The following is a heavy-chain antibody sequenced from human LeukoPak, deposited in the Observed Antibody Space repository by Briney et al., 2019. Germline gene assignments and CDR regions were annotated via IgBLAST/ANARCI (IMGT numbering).Heavy chain of an antibody. V-gene: IGHV1-69*05. Sequence: PGRSLRLSCAASGFTFSSYAISWVRQAPGQGLEWMGGIIPIFGTANYAQKFQGRVTITTDESTSTAYMELSSLRSEDTAVYYCARGRLWFGELHNWYAFDIWGQGTMVTVSS. CDR1: GFTFSSYA. CDR2: IIPIFGTA. J-gene: IGHJ3*02. CDR3: ARGRLWFGELHNWYAFDI. D-gene: IGHD3-10*01.